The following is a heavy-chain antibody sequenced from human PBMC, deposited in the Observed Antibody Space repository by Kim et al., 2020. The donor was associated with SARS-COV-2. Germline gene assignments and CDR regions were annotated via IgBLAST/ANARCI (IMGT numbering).Heavy chain of an antibody. CDR2: IRSKAYGGTT. D-gene: IGHD6-13*01. J-gene: IGHJ6*02. CDR3: TRDKISGKVDGMDV. V-gene: IGHV3-49*03. CDR1: GFTFGDYA. Sequence: GGSLRLSCTASGFTFGDYAMSWFRQAPGKGLEWVGFIRSKAYGGTTEYAASVKGRFTISRDDSKSIAYLQMNSLKTEDTAVYYCTRDKISGKVDGMDVWGQGTTVTVSS.